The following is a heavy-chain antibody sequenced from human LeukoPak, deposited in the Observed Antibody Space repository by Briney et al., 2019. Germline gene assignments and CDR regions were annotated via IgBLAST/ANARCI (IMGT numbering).Heavy chain of an antibody. J-gene: IGHJ3*02. CDR2: IYYSGST. Sequence: SQTLSLTCTVSGGSISSGSYSWSWIRQPAGKGLEWIGYIYYSGSTNYNPSLKSRVTIPVDTSKNQFSLKLSSVTAADTAVYYCAREDAAYGDFHAFDIWGQGTMVTVSS. CDR1: GGSISSGSYS. V-gene: IGHV4-61*10. D-gene: IGHD4-17*01. CDR3: AREDAAYGDFHAFDI.